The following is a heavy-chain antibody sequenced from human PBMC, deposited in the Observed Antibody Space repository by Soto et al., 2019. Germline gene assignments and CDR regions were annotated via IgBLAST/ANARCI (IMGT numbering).Heavy chain of an antibody. V-gene: IGHV3-30-3*01. CDR2: TTYDGSSK. Sequence: QVLLVESGGGVVQPGRSLRLSCASSGFSFSNYAMHWVRQAPGKGLEWVAVTTYDGSSKYYADPVMGRFTISRDNSRNTLYLQMNSLRPEDTAVYYCARDTRYSSGWYDSWGQGTLVTVYS. D-gene: IGHD6-25*01. J-gene: IGHJ5*01. CDR1: GFSFSNYA. CDR3: ARDTRYSSGWYDS.